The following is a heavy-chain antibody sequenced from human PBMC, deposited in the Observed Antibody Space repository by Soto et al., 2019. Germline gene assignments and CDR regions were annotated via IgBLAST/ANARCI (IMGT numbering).Heavy chain of an antibody. CDR1: GGSFSGYY. D-gene: IGHD2-21*01. J-gene: IGHJ4*02. CDR2: INHSGST. CDR3: ARGMSSKWLQGPPRGDSKGSLYDY. V-gene: IGHV4-34*01. Sequence: SETLSLTCAVYGGSFSGYYWSWIRQPPGKGLEWIGEINHSGSTNYNPSLKSRVTISVDTSKNQFSLKLSSVTAADTAVYYCARGMSSKWLQGPPRGDSKGSLYDYWGQGTLVTVSS.